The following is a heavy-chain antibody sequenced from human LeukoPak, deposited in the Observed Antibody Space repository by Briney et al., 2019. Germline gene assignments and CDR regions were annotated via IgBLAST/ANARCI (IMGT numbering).Heavy chain of an antibody. Sequence: SETLSLTCTVSGGSISSYYWTWIRQPPGKGLEWIGYIYYSGSTNYNPSLKSRVTISVDTSKNQFSLKLSSVTAADTAVYYCARHGGAYGDYWYYFDYWGQGTLVTVPS. CDR2: IYYSGST. J-gene: IGHJ4*02. V-gene: IGHV4-59*08. CDR1: GGSISSYY. D-gene: IGHD4-17*01. CDR3: ARHGGAYGDYWYYFDY.